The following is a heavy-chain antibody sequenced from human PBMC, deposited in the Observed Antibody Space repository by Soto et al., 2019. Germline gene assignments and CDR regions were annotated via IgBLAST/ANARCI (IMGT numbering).Heavy chain of an antibody. CDR3: ARAHETCSSTSCYSGFDP. J-gene: IGHJ5*02. CDR1: GFHVSSNY. D-gene: IGHD2-2*01. V-gene: IGHV3-53*01. CDR2: IYSGGST. Sequence: GASLRLSCATSGFHVSSNYLTLARPAPGKGLEWVSVIYSGGSTYYADSVKGRFTISRDNSKNTLYLQMNSLRAEDTAVYYCARAHETCSSTSCYSGFDPWGQGTLVTVSS.